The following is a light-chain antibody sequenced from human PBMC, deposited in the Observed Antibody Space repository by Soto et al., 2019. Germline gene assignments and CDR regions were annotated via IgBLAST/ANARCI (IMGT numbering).Light chain of an antibody. CDR3: QQLHSNPYT. Sequence: DIQLTQSPSFLSASVGDRVTITCRASQGISSYLAWYQQKPGTAPQLLIYAASTLQSGVPSRFSGSGSGTAFTLTISSLQPEDFATYYCQQLHSNPYTFGQGTKVEI. J-gene: IGKJ2*01. CDR1: QGISSY. CDR2: AAS. V-gene: IGKV1-9*01.